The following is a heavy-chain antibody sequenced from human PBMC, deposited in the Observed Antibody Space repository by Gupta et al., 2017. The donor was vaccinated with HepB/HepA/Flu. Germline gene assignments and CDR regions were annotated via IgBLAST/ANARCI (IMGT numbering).Heavy chain of an antibody. CDR1: GFSPSTRGVG. V-gene: IGHV2-5*02. J-gene: IGHJ4*02. D-gene: IGHD3-3*01. Sequence: QITLKESGPTLVKPTQTLTLTCTFSGFSPSTRGVGVGWIRQPPGKALEWLALIFWDDDKRYSPSLKSRLTSTTDTSKNQVVLTMTTMDSVDTATYYCAHTWRLLLDYWGQGTLVTVAS. CDR3: AHTWRLLLDY. CDR2: IFWDDDK.